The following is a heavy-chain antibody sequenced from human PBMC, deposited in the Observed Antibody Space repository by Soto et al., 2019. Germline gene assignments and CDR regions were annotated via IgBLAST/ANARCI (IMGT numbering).Heavy chain of an antibody. V-gene: IGHV1-8*01. Sequence: QVQLVQSGAEVKKPGASVKVSCKASGYTFTSYDINWVRQATGQGLEWMGWMNPNSGNTGYAQKFQGRVTMTRNTSISTAYMELSSLRSEDTAVYYCARRRYGDWLKAETLDYWGQGTLVTVSS. CDR2: MNPNSGNT. J-gene: IGHJ4*02. CDR1: GYTFTSYD. CDR3: ARRRYGDWLKAETLDY. D-gene: IGHD2-21*02.